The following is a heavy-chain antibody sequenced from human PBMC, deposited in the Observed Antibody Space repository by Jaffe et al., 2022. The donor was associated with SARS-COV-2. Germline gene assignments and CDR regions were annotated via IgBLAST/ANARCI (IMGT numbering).Heavy chain of an antibody. D-gene: IGHD3-22*01. CDR2: INHSGST. Sequence: QVQLQQWGAGLLKPSETLSLTCAVYGGSFSGYYWSWIRQPPGKGLEWIGEINHSGSTNYNPSLKSRVTISVDTSKNQFSLKLSSVTAADTAVYYCARGPSSFIDSSGYHDPFDYWGQGTLVTVSS. CDR1: GGSFSGYY. CDR3: ARGPSSFIDSSGYHDPFDY. J-gene: IGHJ4*02. V-gene: IGHV4-34*01.